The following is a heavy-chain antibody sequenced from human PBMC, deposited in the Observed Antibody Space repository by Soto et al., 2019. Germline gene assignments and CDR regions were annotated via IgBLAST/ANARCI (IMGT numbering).Heavy chain of an antibody. CDR1: GGSIDSGAFS. V-gene: IGHV4-30-2*01. CDR3: ARIHWAQSSLDY. Sequence: TLSLTFAVSGGSIDSGAFSLSWIRQPPGKGLEWIGYVTHSGTAYSIPSLNGRLTLSVDSSQTQFSLKLTSVTAADSAFYYCARIHWAQSSLDYWGRGILVTVSS. D-gene: IGHD6-19*01. CDR2: VTHSGTA. J-gene: IGHJ4*02.